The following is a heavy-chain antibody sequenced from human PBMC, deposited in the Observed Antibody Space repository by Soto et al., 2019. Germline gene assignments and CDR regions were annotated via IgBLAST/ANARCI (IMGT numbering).Heavy chain of an antibody. CDR2: SSTYNGNT. CDR3: ARDRDMALGDY. CDR1: GYTFTNYG. J-gene: IGHJ4*02. V-gene: IGHV1-18*01. Sequence: QVQLVQSGAEVKKPGASVKVSCNASGYTFTNYGISWVRQAPRQGLEWMGGSSTYNGNTNYAQKLQGRVTMTTDTSTSTAHMELSSLRSDDTAVYYCARDRDMALGDYWGQGTLVTVSS.